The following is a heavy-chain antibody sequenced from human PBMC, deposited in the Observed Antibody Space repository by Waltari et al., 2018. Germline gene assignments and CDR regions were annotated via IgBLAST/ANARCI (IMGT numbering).Heavy chain of an antibody. Sequence: EVQLLESGGDLVQPGGSLRLSCAASGFSFSNYALRWVRQAPGKGLEWVSGISGTGGSTYYADSVKGRFTISRDNSKNTLYLQMNSLRAEDTAIYYCAKGVRVAATLLYFDYWGQGALITVSS. CDR3: AKGVRVAATLLYFDY. J-gene: IGHJ4*02. CDR2: ISGTGGST. CDR1: GFSFSNYA. D-gene: IGHD5-12*01. V-gene: IGHV3-23*01.